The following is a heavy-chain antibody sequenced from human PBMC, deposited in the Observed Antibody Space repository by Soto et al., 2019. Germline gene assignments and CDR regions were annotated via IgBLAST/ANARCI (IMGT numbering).Heavy chain of an antibody. CDR2: ISGYNGNT. CDR3: SRVDYYDSSGDYGY. CDR1: GYTFTIYG. J-gene: IGHJ4*02. V-gene: IGHV1-18*04. Sequence: QVQLVQSGAEVKKPGASVKVSCKASGYTFTIYGTSWVRQAPGQGLEWMGWISGYNGNTDSAQNLQDRVTLTTDASTSAVYMELRSLRSDDTAVYYCSRVDYYDSSGDYGYWGQGTLITVSS. D-gene: IGHD3-22*01.